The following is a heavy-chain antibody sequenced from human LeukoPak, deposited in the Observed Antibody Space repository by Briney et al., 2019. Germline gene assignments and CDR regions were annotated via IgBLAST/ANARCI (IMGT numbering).Heavy chain of an antibody. CDR1: GFTVRSNY. CDR3: ARLYYDILTAIRN. CDR2: IYNDGGT. Sequence: PGGSLRLSCAASGFTVRSNYMSWVRLAPGKGLEWVSIIYNDGGTYYADSVKGRFTISRDNSKNTLFLQMNSLRAEDTAVYFCARLYYDILTAIRNWGQGTLVAVSS. D-gene: IGHD3-9*01. V-gene: IGHV3-53*01. J-gene: IGHJ4*02.